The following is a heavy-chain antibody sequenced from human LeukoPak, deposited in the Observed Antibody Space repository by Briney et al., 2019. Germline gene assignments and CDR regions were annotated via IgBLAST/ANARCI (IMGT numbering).Heavy chain of an antibody. D-gene: IGHD5-18*01. V-gene: IGHV3-73*01. J-gene: IGHJ4*02. Sequence: GGSLRLSCAASGFTFSGSAMHWVRQASGKGLEWVGRIRSKANSYATAYAASVKGRFTISRDDSKNTAYLQMNSLKTEDTAVYYCTSAPSYGYERGLSQVDYWGQGTLVTVSS. CDR3: TSAPSYGYERGLSQVDY. CDR1: GFTFSGSA. CDR2: IRSKANSYAT.